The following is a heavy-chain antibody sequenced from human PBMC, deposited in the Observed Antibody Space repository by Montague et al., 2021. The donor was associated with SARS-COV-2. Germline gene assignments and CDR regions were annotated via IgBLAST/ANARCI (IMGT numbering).Heavy chain of an antibody. Sequence: SETLSLTCAVYGGSFSGYYWSWIRQPPGKGLELIGEINHSGSTNYNPSLKSRVTISVDTSKNQFSLKLSSVTAADTAVYYCARVTRTINLPWFGDRSIRYCFNYWGTGTLVPVSS. CDR3: ARVTRTINLPWFGDRSIRYCFNY. J-gene: IGHJ4*02. CDR1: GGSFSGYY. D-gene: IGHD3-10*01. V-gene: IGHV4-34*01. CDR2: INHSGST.